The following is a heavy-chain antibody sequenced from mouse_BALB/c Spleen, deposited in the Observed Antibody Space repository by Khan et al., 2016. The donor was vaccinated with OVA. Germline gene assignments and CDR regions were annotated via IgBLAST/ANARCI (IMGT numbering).Heavy chain of an antibody. CDR3: ARDYWDVFAY. J-gene: IGHJ3*01. CDR1: GFNIKDTY. D-gene: IGHD4-1*01. Sequence: EVKLQESGAELVKPGASVKLSCTASGFNIKDTYMHWVKQRPEQGLEWIGRIDPANGNTKFDPKFQDKATISADTSSNTAYLQLSSLTSEDTAVSDWARDYWDVFAYWGQGTLVTVSA. V-gene: IGHV14-3*02. CDR2: IDPANGNT.